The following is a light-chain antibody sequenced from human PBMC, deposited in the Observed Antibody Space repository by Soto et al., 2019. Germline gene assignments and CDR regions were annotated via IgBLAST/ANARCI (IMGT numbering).Light chain of an antibody. Sequence: DIQMTQSPSSLSASVGDRVTITCRASQSSRTYLNWYQQRPGKAPRLLIYAASSLQSGVPSRFSGSGSGTDFTLTISSLQPEDFATYYCQQSYSTPLTFGGGTKVEIK. CDR2: AAS. CDR1: QSSRTY. J-gene: IGKJ4*01. V-gene: IGKV1-39*01. CDR3: QQSYSTPLT.